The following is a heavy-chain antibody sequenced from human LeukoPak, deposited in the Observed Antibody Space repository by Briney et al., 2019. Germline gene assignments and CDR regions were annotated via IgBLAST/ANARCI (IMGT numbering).Heavy chain of an antibody. J-gene: IGHJ4*01. Sequence: GASVKVSCKASGYTFTGYYMHWVRQAPGQGLEWMGWINPNGGGTNYAQKFQGRVTMTRDTSISTAYMELSRLRSDDTAVYYCARAEAAPSGFDYWGQGTLVTVSS. V-gene: IGHV1-2*02. CDR2: INPNGGGT. D-gene: IGHD6-25*01. CDR1: GYTFTGYY. CDR3: ARAEAAPSGFDY.